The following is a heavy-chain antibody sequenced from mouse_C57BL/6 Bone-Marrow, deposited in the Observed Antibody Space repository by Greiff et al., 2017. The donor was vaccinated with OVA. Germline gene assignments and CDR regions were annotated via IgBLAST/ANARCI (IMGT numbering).Heavy chain of an antibody. CDR1: GFNITDYY. D-gene: IGHD3-2*02. CDR3: ARLDSSGYREAY. CDR2: IDPEDGET. Sequence: VQLQQSGAELVKPGASVKLSCTASGFNITDYYMHWVKQRPEQGLEWIGRIDPEDGETNYAPKFQGKATITADTSSNTAYLQLSSLTSEDTAVYYGARLDSSGYREAYWGQGTLVTVSA. V-gene: IGHV14-2*01. J-gene: IGHJ3*01.